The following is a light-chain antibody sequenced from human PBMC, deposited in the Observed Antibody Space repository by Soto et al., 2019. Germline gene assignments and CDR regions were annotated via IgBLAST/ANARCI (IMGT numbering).Light chain of an antibody. Sequence: QSALTQPPSVSGSPGQSVTISCTGTSSDVGSYNRVSWFQQPPGTAPTLMIYEVNNRPSGVPDRFSGSKSGNTASLTISGLQAEYEADYYCSSSTRSSTYVFGPGTKVTVL. CDR1: SSDVGSYNR. V-gene: IGLV2-18*02. CDR3: SSSTRSSTYV. CDR2: EVN. J-gene: IGLJ1*01.